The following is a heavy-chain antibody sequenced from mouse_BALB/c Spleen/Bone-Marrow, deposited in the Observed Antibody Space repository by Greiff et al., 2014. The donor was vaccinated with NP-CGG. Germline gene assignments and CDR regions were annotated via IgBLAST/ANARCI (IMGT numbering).Heavy chain of an antibody. J-gene: IGHJ4*01. CDR3: ARDEDYAMDY. V-gene: IGHV5-17*02. CDR2: ISSGSSTI. Sequence: EVQGVESGGGLVQPGGSRKLSCAASGFTFSSFGMHWVRQAPEKGLEWVAYISSGSSTIYYADTVKGRFTISRDNPKNTLFLQMTSLRSEDTAMYYCARDEDYAMDYWGQGTSATVSS. CDR1: GFTFSSFG.